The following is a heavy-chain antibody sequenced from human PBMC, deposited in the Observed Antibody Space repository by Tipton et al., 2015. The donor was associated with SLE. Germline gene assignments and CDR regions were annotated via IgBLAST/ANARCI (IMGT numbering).Heavy chain of an antibody. CDR2: IKSKTDGGTT. CDR3: TTDHPPIVVVPAAFFDY. Sequence: SLRLSCAASGFTFNNAWMSWVRQAPGKGLEWVGRIKSKTDGGTTDYAAPVKGRFTISRDDSKNTLYLQMNSLKTEDTAVYYCTTDHPPIVVVPAAFFDYWGQGTLVTVSS. D-gene: IGHD2-2*01. V-gene: IGHV3-15*01. J-gene: IGHJ4*02. CDR1: GFTFNNAW.